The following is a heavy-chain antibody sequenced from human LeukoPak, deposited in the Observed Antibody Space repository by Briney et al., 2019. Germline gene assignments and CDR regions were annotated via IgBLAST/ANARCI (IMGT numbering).Heavy chain of an antibody. Sequence: WASVKVSCKASGYTFTSYDINWVRQATGQGLEWMGWMNPNSGNTGYAQKFQGRVTITRNTSISTAYMELSSLRSEDTAVYYCARGGVGVTTENFDYWGQGTLVTVSS. J-gene: IGHJ4*02. CDR3: ARGGVGVTTENFDY. V-gene: IGHV1-8*03. CDR2: MNPNSGNT. D-gene: IGHD4-17*01. CDR1: GYTFTSYD.